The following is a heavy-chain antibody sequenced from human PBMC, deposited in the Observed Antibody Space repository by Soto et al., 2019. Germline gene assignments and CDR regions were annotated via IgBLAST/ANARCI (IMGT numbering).Heavy chain of an antibody. D-gene: IGHD4-4*01. V-gene: IGHV3-30*04. CDR1: GFTFSNFA. Sequence: PGGSLRLSCAASGFTFSNFAMHWVRQAPGKGLEWVAFISFDGRNKYYTDSVKGRFTISRDKSKNTLFVQMNSLRGEDTAVYYCARGSYSIYYYGMDVWGQGPTVTVSS. CDR3: ARGSYSIYYYGMDV. J-gene: IGHJ6*02. CDR2: ISFDGRNK.